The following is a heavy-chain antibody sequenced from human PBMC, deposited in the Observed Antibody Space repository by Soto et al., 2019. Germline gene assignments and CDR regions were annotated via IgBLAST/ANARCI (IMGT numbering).Heavy chain of an antibody. CDR3: AHSHVLLWFGELFAWFDP. CDR2: IYWDDDK. D-gene: IGHD3-10*01. Sequence: QITLKESGPTLVKPTQTLTLTCTFSGFSLSTSGVGVGWIRQPPGKALEWLALIYWDDDKRYSPSLKSRLTITKDTSKNQVVLTMTNMDPVDTATYYRAHSHVLLWFGELFAWFDPWGQGTLVTVSS. CDR1: GFSLSTSGVG. J-gene: IGHJ5*02. V-gene: IGHV2-5*02.